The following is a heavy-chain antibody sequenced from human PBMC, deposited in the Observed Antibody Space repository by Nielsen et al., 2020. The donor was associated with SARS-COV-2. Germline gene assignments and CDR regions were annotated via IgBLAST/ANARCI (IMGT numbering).Heavy chain of an antibody. D-gene: IGHD3-16*01. CDR3: ARDCTCGLGSSPSYYFDY. CDR1: GASINSQNW. V-gene: IGHV4-4*02. CDR2: IYHSGST. Sequence: SETLSLTCAVSGASINSQNWWTWVRQPPGKGMEWNGEIYHSGSTNYNPSLKSRVTISVDKSKNQFSLELRSVTAADTAVYYCARDCTCGLGSSPSYYFDYWGQGTLVTVSS. J-gene: IGHJ4*02.